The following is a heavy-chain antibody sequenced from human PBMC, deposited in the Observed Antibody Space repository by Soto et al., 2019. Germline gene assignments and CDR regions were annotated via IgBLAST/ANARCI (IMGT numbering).Heavy chain of an antibody. J-gene: IGHJ6*02. CDR1: GFTFNNYD. V-gene: IGHV3-13*01. CDR2: IGAAGDT. CDR3: VRGVLGPGDYYYGMDV. Sequence: GGSLRLSCTASGFTFNNYDMHWVRQATGKGLEWLSGIGAAGDTYYPGAVNGRFTISRDNARNSLYLQMNSLSAADTAVYYCVRGVLGPGDYYYGMDVWGQGTTVTVSS. D-gene: IGHD2-8*02.